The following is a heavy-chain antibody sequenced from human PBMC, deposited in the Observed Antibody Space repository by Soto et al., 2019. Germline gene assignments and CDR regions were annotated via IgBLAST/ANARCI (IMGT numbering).Heavy chain of an antibody. D-gene: IGHD3-9*01. CDR3: AHTRLANLYAIFTGPHSLLHDF. J-gene: IGHJ4*02. Sequence: QITLKESGPTLVKPTQTLTLTCTFSGFSLSTSGVGVGWIRQPPGKALEWLALIYWDDDKRYSPSLKSRLTITNDTPKNHVVLTMTNMAPLDTATYYCAHTRLANLYAIFTGPHSLLHDFWCQGTLVTVSS. CDR1: GFSLSTSGVG. V-gene: IGHV2-5*02. CDR2: IYWDDDK.